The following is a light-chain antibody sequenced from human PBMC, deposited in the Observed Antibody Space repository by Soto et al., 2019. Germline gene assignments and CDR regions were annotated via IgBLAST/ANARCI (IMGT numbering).Light chain of an antibody. J-gene: IGLJ2*01. CDR1: SSDIGAYNY. Sequence: QSVLTQPASVSGSPGQSITISCTGTSSDIGAYNYVCWYQQQSGKAPKLLIYDNSNRPSGVPDRFSGSKSGTSASLAITGLQAEDGTDYYCQSYDSRLSAVVFGGGTKLTVL. CDR3: QSYDSRLSAVV. CDR2: DNS. V-gene: IGLV2-14*03.